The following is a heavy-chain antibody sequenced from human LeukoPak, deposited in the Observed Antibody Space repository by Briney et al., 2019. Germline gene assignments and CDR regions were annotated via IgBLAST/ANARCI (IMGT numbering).Heavy chain of an antibody. V-gene: IGHV3-23*01. CDR1: GFTFSSYG. J-gene: IGHJ6*03. CDR2: ISGSGGST. D-gene: IGHD2-15*01. CDR3: AKTMCSGPPYMDV. Sequence: GGTLRLSCAASGFTFSSYGMSWVRQAPGKGLEWVSAISGSGGSTYYADSVKGRFTISRDNSKNTLYLQMNSLRAEDTAVYYCAKTMCSGPPYMDVWGKGTTVTISS.